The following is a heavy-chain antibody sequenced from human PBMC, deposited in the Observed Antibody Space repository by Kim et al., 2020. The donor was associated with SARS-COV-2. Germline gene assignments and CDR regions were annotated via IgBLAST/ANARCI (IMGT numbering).Heavy chain of an antibody. D-gene: IGHD3-16*01. CDR2: GGN. Sequence: GGNTTNPSLRSRVTITVDTSKNRFSLRLTSVTTADTAVYYCAKYYFYGLGVWGQGTMVTVSS. J-gene: IGHJ6*02. V-gene: IGHV4-59*01. CDR3: AKYYFYGLGV.